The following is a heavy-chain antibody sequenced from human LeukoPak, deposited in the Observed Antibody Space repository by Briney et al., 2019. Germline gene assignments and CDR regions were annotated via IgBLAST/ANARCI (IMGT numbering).Heavy chain of an antibody. D-gene: IGHD3-10*01. Sequence: SETLSLTCTVSGGSIYSSSDYWGWIRQPPGKGLEWIGSIYYSGNTYYNPSLKSRATISMDTSKNQFSLKLNSVTAADTAVYYCARDPGSGSYPYFDYWGQGTLVTVSS. CDR1: GGSIYSSSDY. J-gene: IGHJ4*02. V-gene: IGHV4-39*07. CDR2: IYYSGNT. CDR3: ARDPGSGSYPYFDY.